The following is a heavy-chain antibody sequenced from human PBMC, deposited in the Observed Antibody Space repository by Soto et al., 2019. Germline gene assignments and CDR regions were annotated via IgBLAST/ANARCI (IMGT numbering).Heavy chain of an antibody. CDR2: ISGDGSDT. D-gene: IGHD6-13*01. J-gene: IGHJ3*02. CDR3: ATGQQVRMADI. Sequence: QVQLLESGGGLVKPGGSLRLSCAASKFTVTAYYMAWIPQAPGKGLDWISYISGDGSDTNYVDSVKGRFTISRDNAKNSLYLQMNSLTVEDTAVYFCATGQQVRMADIWGQGTVVTVSS. CDR1: KFTVTAYY. V-gene: IGHV3-11*03.